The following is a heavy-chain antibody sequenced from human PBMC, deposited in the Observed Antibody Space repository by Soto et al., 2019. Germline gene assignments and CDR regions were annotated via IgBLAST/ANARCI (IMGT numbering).Heavy chain of an antibody. CDR2: IIPIFGTA. V-gene: IGHV1-69*01. D-gene: IGHD2-2*01. CDR1: GGTFSSYA. J-gene: IGHJ6*02. Sequence: KVSFKASGGTFSSYAISWVRHAPGQGLEWMGGIIPIFGTANYAQKFQGRVTITADESTSTAYMELSSLRSEDTAVYYCARSGERYGVVVPAATLNYYYYGMDVWGQGTTVTVSS. CDR3: ARSGERYGVVVPAATLNYYYYGMDV.